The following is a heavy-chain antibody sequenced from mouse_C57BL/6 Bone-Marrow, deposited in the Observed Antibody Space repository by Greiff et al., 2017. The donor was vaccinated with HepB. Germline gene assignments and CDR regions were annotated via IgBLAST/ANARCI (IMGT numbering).Heavy chain of an antibody. D-gene: IGHD2-5*01. CDR2: IYPGDGDT. V-gene: IGHV1-82*01. CDR3: ARYSNYEFAY. J-gene: IGHJ3*01. CDR1: GYAFSSSW. Sequence: QVQLQQSGPELVKPGASVKISCKASGYAFSSSWMNWVKQRPGKGLEWIGRIYPGDGDTNYNGKFKGKATLTADKSSSTAYMQLSSLTSEDSAVYFCARYSNYEFAYWGQGTLVTVSA.